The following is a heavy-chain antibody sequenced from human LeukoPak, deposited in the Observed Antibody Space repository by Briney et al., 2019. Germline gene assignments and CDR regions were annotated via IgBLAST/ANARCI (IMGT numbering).Heavy chain of an antibody. CDR2: INPNSGDT. V-gene: IGHV1-2*02. D-gene: IGHD5-12*01. Sequence: ASVKVSCKASGYTFTGYYIHWVRQAPGQGLEWMGWINPNSGDTKYAQRFQGRVTMTRDTSISTAYMELSRLTSDDTAIYYCATRYSAYELVDYWGQGTLVTVSS. CDR3: ATRYSAYELVDY. J-gene: IGHJ4*02. CDR1: GYTFTGYY.